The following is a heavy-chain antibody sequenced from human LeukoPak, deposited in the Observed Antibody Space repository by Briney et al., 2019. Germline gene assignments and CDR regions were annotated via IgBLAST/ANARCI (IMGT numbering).Heavy chain of an antibody. CDR1: GFTFSSYA. J-gene: IGHJ4*02. V-gene: IGHV3-23*01. CDR2: ISGSGGST. D-gene: IGHD2-21*02. CDR3: AKSSYCGGDCYPRFDY. Sequence: GGPLRLSCAASGFTFSSYAMSWVRQAPGKGLEWVSAISGSGGSTYYADSVKGRFTISRDNSKNTLYLQMNSLRAEDTAVYYCAKSSYCGGDCYPRFDYWGQGTLVTVSS.